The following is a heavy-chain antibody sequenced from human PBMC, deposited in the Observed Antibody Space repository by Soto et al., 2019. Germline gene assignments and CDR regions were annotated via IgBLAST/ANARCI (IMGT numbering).Heavy chain of an antibody. CDR3: ARGGMIVVVMRPPSRDFFDY. V-gene: IGHV4-34*01. Sequence: SETLSLTCAVYGGSFSGYYWSWIRQPPGKGLEWIGEINHSGSTNYNPSLKSRVTISVDTSKNQFSLKLSSVTAADTAVYYCARGGMIVVVMRPPSRDFFDYWGQGTLVTVSS. CDR1: GGSFSGYY. D-gene: IGHD3-22*01. J-gene: IGHJ4*02. CDR2: INHSGST.